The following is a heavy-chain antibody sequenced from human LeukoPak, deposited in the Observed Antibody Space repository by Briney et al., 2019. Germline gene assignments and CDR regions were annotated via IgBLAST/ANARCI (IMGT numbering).Heavy chain of an antibody. V-gene: IGHV1-46*01. J-gene: IGHJ6*03. D-gene: IGHD3-22*01. Sequence: ASVKVSCKASGYTLTSNYIHWVRQAPGQGLEWMGIVNPSGGSTTYAQKFQGRVTMTRDTSTSTVYMELRSLRSDDTAVYYCASGTYYYDSSGYYPMDVWGKGTTVTVSS. CDR2: VNPSGGST. CDR1: GYTLTSNY. CDR3: ASGTYYYDSSGYYPMDV.